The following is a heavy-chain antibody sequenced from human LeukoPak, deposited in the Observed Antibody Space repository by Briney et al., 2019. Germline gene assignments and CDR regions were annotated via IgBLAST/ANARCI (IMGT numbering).Heavy chain of an antibody. CDR2: ISGSGGST. Sequence: GGSLRLSCAASGFTFSSYGMHWVRQAPGKGLEWVSAISGSGGSTYYADSVKGRFTISRDNSKNTLYLQMNSLRAEDTAVYYCAKNWGFLERGHFDYWGQGTLVTVSS. CDR3: AKNWGFLERGHFDY. V-gene: IGHV3-23*01. D-gene: IGHD3-3*01. CDR1: GFTFSSYG. J-gene: IGHJ4*02.